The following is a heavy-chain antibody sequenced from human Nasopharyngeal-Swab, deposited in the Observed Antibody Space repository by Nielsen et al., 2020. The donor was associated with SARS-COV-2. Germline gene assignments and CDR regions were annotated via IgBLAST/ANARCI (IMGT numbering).Heavy chain of an antibody. CDR2: IYSGGST. CDR3: ARAFDSSGSYYYGMDV. J-gene: IGHJ6*02. Sequence: GESLKISCAASGVTVSTNYMSWVRQAPGKGLEWVSIIYSGGSTYYADSVKGRFTISRHNSKNTLYLQMHSLRAEDTAVYYFARAFDSSGSYYYGMDVWGQGTTVTVSS. CDR1: GVTVSTNY. D-gene: IGHD3-22*01. V-gene: IGHV3-53*04.